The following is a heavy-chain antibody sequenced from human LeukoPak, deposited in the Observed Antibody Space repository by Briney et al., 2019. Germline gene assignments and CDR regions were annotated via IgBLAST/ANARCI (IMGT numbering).Heavy chain of an antibody. V-gene: IGHV3-7*03. CDR3: AKAGTGTNMIFDY. CDR1: GFTLSSFW. CDR2: IKVDGSQK. D-gene: IGHD1-1*01. Sequence: GGSLRLSCAASGFTLSSFWMTWVRQAPGKGREWVANIKVDGSQKYYVDSVKGRFTISRDNAKNSLFLQTNSLRGDDTAVYYCAKAGTGTNMIFDYWGQGTLVTVSS. J-gene: IGHJ4*02.